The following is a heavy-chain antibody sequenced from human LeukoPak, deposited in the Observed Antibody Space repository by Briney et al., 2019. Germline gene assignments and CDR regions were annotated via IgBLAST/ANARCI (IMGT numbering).Heavy chain of an antibody. J-gene: IGHJ6*03. D-gene: IGHD1-26*01. CDR1: GGSISSSNW. V-gene: IGHV4-4*02. CDR2: IYHSGST. CDR3: ARGHDSGSYYYYYYYMDV. Sequence: SETLSLTCAVSGGSISSSNWWSWVRQPPGKGLEWIGEIYHSGSTNYNPSLKSRVTISVDKSKNQFSLKLSSVTAADTAVYYCARGHDSGSYYYYYYYMDVWGKGTTVTVSS.